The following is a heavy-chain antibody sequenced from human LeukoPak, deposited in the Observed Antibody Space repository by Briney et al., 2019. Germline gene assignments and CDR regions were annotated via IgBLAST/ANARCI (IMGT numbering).Heavy chain of an antibody. D-gene: IGHD3-10*01. CDR2: ISAGGGTI. V-gene: IGHV3-23*01. CDR1: GFTFSIYA. J-gene: IGHJ5*02. Sequence: GGSLRLSCAASGFTFSIYAMSWVRQAPGKGLEWVSGISAGGGTIYYADSVKGRFTISRDTSKSTLFLQMNSLRGEDTAVYYCAKDLMRDRWFGESWGQGTLVTVSS. CDR3: AKDLMRDRWFGES.